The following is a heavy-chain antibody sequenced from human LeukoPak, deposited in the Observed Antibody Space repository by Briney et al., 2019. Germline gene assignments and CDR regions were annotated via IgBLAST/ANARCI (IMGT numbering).Heavy chain of an antibody. Sequence: GASVKVSCKASGYTFTNFGISWARQAPGQGLEWMGWISAYNGNTNYAQKLQGRVTMTTDTSTSIAYMELSSLRSEDTAVYYCARGRVAGGYWGQGTLVTVSS. D-gene: IGHD6-19*01. CDR1: GYTFTNFG. CDR2: ISAYNGNT. CDR3: ARGRVAGGY. V-gene: IGHV1-18*01. J-gene: IGHJ4*02.